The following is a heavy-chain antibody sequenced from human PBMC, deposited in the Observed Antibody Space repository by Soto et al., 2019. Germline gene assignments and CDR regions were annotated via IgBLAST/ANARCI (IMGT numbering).Heavy chain of an antibody. V-gene: IGHV1-18*01. CDR2: ISPYTGNT. J-gene: IGHJ6*02. D-gene: IGHD3-16*01. Sequence: QVQLVQSGDEVKKPGASVKVSCKPSGYIFVNYGIAWVRQAPGQGLEWMGWISPYTGNTHSATKVQGRLTMTTDTSTSTAYMDRGSLTSDDTAVYYCVMVDNYVTPTPQDVWGQGTTVTVSS. CDR3: VMVDNYVTPTPQDV. CDR1: GYIFVNYG.